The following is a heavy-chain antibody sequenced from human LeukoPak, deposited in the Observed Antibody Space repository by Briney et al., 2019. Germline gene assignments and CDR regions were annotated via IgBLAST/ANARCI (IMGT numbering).Heavy chain of an antibody. J-gene: IGHJ5*02. CDR1: GGSFSGYY. V-gene: IGHV4-34*01. D-gene: IGHD3-10*01. Sequence: SETLSLTCAVYGGSFSGYYWSWIRQPPGKGLEWIGEINHSGSTNYNPSLKSRVTISVDTSKNQFSLQLSSVTAADTAVYYCARGGELLWFGESSKNWFDPWGQGTLVPVSS. CDR3: ARGGELLWFGESSKNWFDP. CDR2: INHSGST.